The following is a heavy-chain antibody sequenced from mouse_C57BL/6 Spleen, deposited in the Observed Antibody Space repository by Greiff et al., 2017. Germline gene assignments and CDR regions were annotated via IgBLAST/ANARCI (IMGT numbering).Heavy chain of an antibody. Sequence: QVQLKQPGAELVMPGASVKLSCKASGYTFTSYWMHWVKQRPGQGLEWIGEIDPSDSYTNYNQKFKGKSTLTVDKSSSTAYMQLSSLTSEDSAVYYCAREEVDYWGQGTSVTVSS. CDR2: IDPSDSYT. CDR3: AREEVDY. V-gene: IGHV1-69*01. CDR1: GYTFTSYW. J-gene: IGHJ4*01.